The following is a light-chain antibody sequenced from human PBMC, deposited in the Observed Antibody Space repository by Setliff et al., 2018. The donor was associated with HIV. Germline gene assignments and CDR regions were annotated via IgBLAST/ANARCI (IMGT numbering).Light chain of an antibody. CDR2: EVS. Sequence: QSALTQPASVSGSPGQSITISCTGTSSXVGNYNYVSWYQQHPGKAPKLMIYEVSNRPSGISNRFSGSKSGNTASLTISGLQAEDDADYSCSSHKPSSTLVFGTGTKVTVL. CDR3: SSHKPSSTLV. CDR1: SSXVGNYNY. J-gene: IGLJ1*01. V-gene: IGLV2-14*01.